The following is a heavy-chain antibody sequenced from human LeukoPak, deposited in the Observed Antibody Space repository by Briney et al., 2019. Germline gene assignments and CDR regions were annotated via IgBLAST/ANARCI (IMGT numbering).Heavy chain of an antibody. CDR1: GGSISSSSFY. J-gene: IGHJ4*02. Sequence: SETLSLTCTVSGGSISSSSFYWGWIRQPPGKGLEWIASIYYSGSTYYNPSLKSRVTISVDTSKNQFSLKLSSVTAADTAVYYCARVGSWAAAGPNYWGQGTLVTVSS. D-gene: IGHD6-13*01. CDR2: IYYSGST. V-gene: IGHV4-39*07. CDR3: ARVGSWAAAGPNY.